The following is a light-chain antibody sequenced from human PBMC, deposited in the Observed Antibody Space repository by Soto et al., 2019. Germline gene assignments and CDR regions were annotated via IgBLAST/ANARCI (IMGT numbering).Light chain of an antibody. V-gene: IGKV3-20*01. J-gene: IGKJ2*01. CDR1: QTISSSY. CDR2: GAS. CDR3: QQYGGSRNT. Sequence: EIVLMQSPGTLSLSPGERATLSCRASQTISSSYLAWYQQKRGQAPRLLMYGASSRATGIPDRFSGSGSGTDFTLTISRLEPEDFAVYYCQQYGGSRNTFGQGTKLEIK.